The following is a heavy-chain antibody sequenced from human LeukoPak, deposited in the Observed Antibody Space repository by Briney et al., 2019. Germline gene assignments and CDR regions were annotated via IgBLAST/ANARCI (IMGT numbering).Heavy chain of an antibody. Sequence: SETLSLTCAVYGGSFSGYYWSWIRQPPGKGLEWIGEINHSGSTYYNPSLKSRVTISVDTSKNQFSLKLSSVTAADTAVYYCARVIVGYDILTGYYPEYFQHWGQGTLVTVSS. CDR1: GGSFSGYY. J-gene: IGHJ1*01. V-gene: IGHV4-34*01. CDR2: INHSGST. CDR3: ARVIVGYDILTGYYPEYFQH. D-gene: IGHD3-9*01.